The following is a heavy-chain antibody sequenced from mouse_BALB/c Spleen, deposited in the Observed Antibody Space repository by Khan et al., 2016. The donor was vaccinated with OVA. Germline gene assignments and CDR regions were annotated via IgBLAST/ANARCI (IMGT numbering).Heavy chain of an antibody. D-gene: IGHD1-1*01. Sequence: QVQLQQSGGEVVRPGTSVKISCKASGSTFTNYWLGWIKQRPGNGLEWIGDIYTGGDYTTYNEKFKGKATLTVDTSSSTANMQLSSLTSEDSAVYCCARCATGYCDVWGAGTTVTVSS. CDR3: ARCATGYCDV. V-gene: IGHV1-63*02. J-gene: IGHJ1*01. CDR2: IYTGGDYT. CDR1: GSTFTNYW.